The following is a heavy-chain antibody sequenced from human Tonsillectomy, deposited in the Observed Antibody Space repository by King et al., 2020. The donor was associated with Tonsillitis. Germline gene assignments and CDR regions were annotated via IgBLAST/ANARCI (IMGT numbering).Heavy chain of an antibody. CDR2: IYPNSGDT. D-gene: IGHD1-1*01. V-gene: IGHV1-2*02. CDR3: VRENWYDAY. CDR1: GFTFTDYH. Sequence: VQLVESGAEVKKPGASVKVSCQASGFTFTDYHMHWVRQAPGQGLEWMGWIYPNSGDTYYAQKFQGRISLTRGTSINSLYMELTRLTSDDTALYYCVRENWYDAYWGRGTLVTVSS. J-gene: IGHJ4*02.